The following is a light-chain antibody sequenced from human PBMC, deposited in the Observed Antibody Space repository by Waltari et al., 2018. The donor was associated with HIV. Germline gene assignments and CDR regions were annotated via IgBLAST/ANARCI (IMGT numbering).Light chain of an antibody. CDR1: ISNIGSTT. V-gene: IGLV1-44*01. J-gene: IGLJ1*01. CDR2: RDV. CDR3: AAWDDSLNSYV. Sequence: QSVLTQSPSASGTPGQRVIISCSGTISNIGSTTVNWYRQLPGTAPKLLIYRDVKRPSGVPDRFSGSKSGTSASLAISGLQSEDEADYYCAAWDDSLNSYVFGPGTKVTVL.